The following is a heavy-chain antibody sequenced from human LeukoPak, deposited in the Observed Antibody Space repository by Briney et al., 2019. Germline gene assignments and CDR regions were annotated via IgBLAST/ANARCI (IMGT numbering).Heavy chain of an antibody. Sequence: GGSLRLSCAASGFTFSGHWMNWVRQAPGRGLEWVANIKYDGSEKYYVDSVKGRFTISRDDAKNSLSLQMNSVRAEDTAIYYCAYTNNLKYWGQGALVTVSS. V-gene: IGHV3-7*01. J-gene: IGHJ4*02. CDR2: IKYDGSEK. CDR1: GFTFSGHW. CDR3: AYTNNLKY. D-gene: IGHD1-20*01.